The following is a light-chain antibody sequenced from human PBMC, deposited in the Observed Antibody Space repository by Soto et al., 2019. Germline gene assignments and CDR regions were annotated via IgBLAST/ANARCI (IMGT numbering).Light chain of an antibody. Sequence: EIVLTQSPGTLSLSPGERATLSCRASQSVSSSYLAWYQQKPGQAPRLLIYGASSRATGIPDRFSGSGSGTDFTLTISRLEPDDFALYYCQQYGSSPMYTFGQWTKVEIK. J-gene: IGKJ2*01. CDR3: QQYGSSPMYT. CDR1: QSVSSSY. V-gene: IGKV3-20*01. CDR2: GAS.